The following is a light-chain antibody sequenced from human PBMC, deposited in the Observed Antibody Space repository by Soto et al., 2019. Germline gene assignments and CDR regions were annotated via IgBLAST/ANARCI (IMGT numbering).Light chain of an antibody. CDR1: QSITNW. Sequence: DLQMTQSPSTLSASVGDRVTITCRASQSITNWLAWYQQKPGKAPNLLIYDASSLESGVPSRFSGSGSGTEFTLTISSLQPDDFATYYCQQYNSYSVYTFGQGTKLEIK. CDR3: QQYNSYSVYT. CDR2: DAS. V-gene: IGKV1-5*01. J-gene: IGKJ2*01.